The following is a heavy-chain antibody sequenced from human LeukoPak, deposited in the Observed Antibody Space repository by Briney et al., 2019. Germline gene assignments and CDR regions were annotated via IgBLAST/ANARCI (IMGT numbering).Heavy chain of an antibody. Sequence: PSGTLSLTGTGSGGSISSYYWSWIRQPPGKGLEWIGYIYYSGSTNYNPSLKSRVTISVDTSKNQFSPKLSSVTAADTAVYYCARLPARGYSGYDWYYFDYWGQGTLVTVSS. V-gene: IGHV4-59*08. J-gene: IGHJ4*02. CDR1: GGSISSYY. CDR3: ARLPARGYSGYDWYYFDY. CDR2: IYYSGST. D-gene: IGHD5-12*01.